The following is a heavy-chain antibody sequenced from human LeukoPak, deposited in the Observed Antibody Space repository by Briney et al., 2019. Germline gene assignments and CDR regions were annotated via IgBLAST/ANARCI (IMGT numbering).Heavy chain of an antibody. V-gene: IGHV1-2*02. D-gene: IGHD2-2*01. CDR1: GYTFTGYY. J-gene: IGHJ5*02. Sequence: GASVKVSCRASGYTFTGYYMHWVRQAPGQGLEWMGWINPNSGGTNYAQKFQGRVTMTRDTSISTAYMELSRLRSDDTAVYYCARDNEYCSSTSCYGPRAWFDPWGQGTLVTVSS. CDR3: ARDNEYCSSTSCYGPRAWFDP. CDR2: INPNSGGT.